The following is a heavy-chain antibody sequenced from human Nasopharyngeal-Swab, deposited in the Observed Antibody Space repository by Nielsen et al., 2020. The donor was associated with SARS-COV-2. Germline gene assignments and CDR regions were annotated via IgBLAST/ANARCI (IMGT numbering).Heavy chain of an antibody. CDR2: ISSSGSTI. V-gene: IGHV3-48*03. Sequence: GGSLRLSCAPSGFTFSSYEMNWVPQAPGKGLEWVSYISSSGSTIYYADSVKGRFTISRDNAKNSLCLQMNSLRAEDTAVYYCARESVITMIVVVTAGAFDIWGQGTMVTVSS. D-gene: IGHD3-22*01. CDR3: ARESVITMIVVVTAGAFDI. CDR1: GFTFSSYE. J-gene: IGHJ3*02.